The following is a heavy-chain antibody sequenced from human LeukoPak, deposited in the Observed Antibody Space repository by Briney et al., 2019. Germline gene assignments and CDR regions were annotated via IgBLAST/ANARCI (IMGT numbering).Heavy chain of an antibody. CDR2: IHNSGTT. J-gene: IGHJ4*02. V-gene: IGHV4-34*01. CDR3: ARRYYYNLGSFPFDF. D-gene: IGHD3-10*01. Sequence: SETLSLTCAVSGGPFSGYFLSWVRQSSGKGLEWIGEIHNSGTTNYNPSLNSRVTISEDTSKHQFYLNLSSVTAADTAVYYCARRYYYNLGSFPFDFWGQGTLVTVSS. CDR1: GGPFSGYF.